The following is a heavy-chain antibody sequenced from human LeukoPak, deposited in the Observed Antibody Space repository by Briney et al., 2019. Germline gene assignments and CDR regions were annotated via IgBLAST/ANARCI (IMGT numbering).Heavy chain of an antibody. V-gene: IGHV3-23*01. Sequence: GSLSLSFAASGFTFSSYAMSWVRPAPGNGLEWVSAISGSGGSTYYADSVKGRFTISRDNSKNTLYLQMNSLRAEDTAVYFCAKDLRFGELSRSFDMDVWGQGTTVTVSS. CDR1: GFTFSSYA. CDR2: ISGSGGST. D-gene: IGHD3-10*01. CDR3: AKDLRFGELSRSFDMDV. J-gene: IGHJ6*02.